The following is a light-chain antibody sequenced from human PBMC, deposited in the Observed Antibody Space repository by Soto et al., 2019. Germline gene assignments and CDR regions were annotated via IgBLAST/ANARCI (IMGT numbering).Light chain of an antibody. CDR1: QSISSY. CDR3: QQYYSYPLT. CDR2: AAS. J-gene: IGKJ1*01. V-gene: IGKV1-39*01. Sequence: DIQITQSPSSLSASVGDRVTITCRASQSISSYLNWYQQKPGKAPKLLIYAASSLQSGVPSRFSGSGSGTDFTLTISCLQSEDFATYYCQQYYSYPLTFGQGTKVDI.